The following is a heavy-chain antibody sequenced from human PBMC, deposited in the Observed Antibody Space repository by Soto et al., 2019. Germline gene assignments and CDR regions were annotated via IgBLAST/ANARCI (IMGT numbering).Heavy chain of an antibody. Sequence: ASVKVSGKASGYTFIRYGVNWVRQAPGQGLEWMGWISVYNGNTNYAQKLQGRVTMTTDTSTSTAYMDLRSLTSDDTAVYYCARTELAAIPTPFDYWGQGTVVTVSS. J-gene: IGHJ4*02. CDR2: ISVYNGNT. D-gene: IGHD2-21*02. V-gene: IGHV1-18*04. CDR3: ARTELAAIPTPFDY. CDR1: GYTFIRYG.